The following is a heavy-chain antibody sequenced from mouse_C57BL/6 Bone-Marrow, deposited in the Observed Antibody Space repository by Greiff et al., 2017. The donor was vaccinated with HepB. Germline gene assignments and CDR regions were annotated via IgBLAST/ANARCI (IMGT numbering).Heavy chain of an antibody. Sequence: EVQRVESGGGLVKPGGSLKLSCAASGFTFSSYAMSWVRQPPEKRLEWVATISDGGSYTYYPDNVKGRFTISRDNAKNNLYLQMSHLKSEDTAMYYCARDVYGVMDYWGQGTSVTVSS. D-gene: IGHD1-1*01. CDR2: ISDGGSYT. J-gene: IGHJ4*01. CDR1: GFTFSSYA. V-gene: IGHV5-4*01. CDR3: ARDVYGVMDY.